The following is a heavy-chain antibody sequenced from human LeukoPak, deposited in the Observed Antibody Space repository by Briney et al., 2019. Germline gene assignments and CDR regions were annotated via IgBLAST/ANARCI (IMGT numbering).Heavy chain of an antibody. J-gene: IGHJ4*02. CDR1: GGSISSYY. D-gene: IGHD6-19*01. CDR3: ARQQSQWPGRYFDY. Sequence: SETLSLTCTVSGGSISSYYWSWIRQPPGKGREWIGYIYYSGSTNYNPSLKGRVTISVDTSKNQFSLKLSSVTAADTAVYYCARQQSQWPGRYFDYWGQGTLVTVSS. V-gene: IGHV4-59*08. CDR2: IYYSGST.